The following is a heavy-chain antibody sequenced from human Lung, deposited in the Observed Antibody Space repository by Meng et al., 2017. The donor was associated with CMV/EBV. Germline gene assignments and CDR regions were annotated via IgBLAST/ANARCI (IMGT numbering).Heavy chain of an antibody. CDR3: ARTGCSSSSCYDY. J-gene: IGHJ4*02. CDR2: INAGNGNT. CDR1: GYSFTTYA. V-gene: IGHV1-3*01. Sequence: QVQRVQCGAEVKKPGASVKVPCKSSGYSFTTYAMHWVRQAPGQRLEWMGWINAGNGNTKYSEKFQSRVTITRDTAASTAYMELSSLRSEDTAVYYCARTGCSSSSCYDYWGQGTLVTVSS. D-gene: IGHD2-2*01.